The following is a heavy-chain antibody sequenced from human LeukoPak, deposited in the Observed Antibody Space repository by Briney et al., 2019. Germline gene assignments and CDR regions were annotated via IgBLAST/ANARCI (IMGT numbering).Heavy chain of an antibody. Sequence: PGGSLRLSCAASGFTFSSYSMNWVRQAPGKGLEWVSYISSSSSTIYYADSVKGRFTISRDNAKNSLYLQMNSLRAEDTAVYYCARGPQKNGHSSGYPGYFDYWGQGTLVTVSS. D-gene: IGHD3-22*01. CDR2: ISSSSSTI. CDR3: ARGPQKNGHSSGYPGYFDY. J-gene: IGHJ4*02. CDR1: GFTFSSYS. V-gene: IGHV3-48*04.